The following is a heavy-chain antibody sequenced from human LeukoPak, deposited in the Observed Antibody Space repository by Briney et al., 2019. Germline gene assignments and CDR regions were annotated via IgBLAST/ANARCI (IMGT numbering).Heavy chain of an antibody. CDR2: ISGSGGST. V-gene: IGHV3-23*01. CDR3: AKGQVTMVRGPPQH. Sequence: GGSLRLSCAASGFTFSSYAMSRVRQAPGKGLEWVSAISGSGGSTYYADSVKGRFTISRDNSKNTLYLQMNSLRAEDTAVYYCAKGQVTMVRGPPQHWGQGTLVTVSS. CDR1: GFTFSSYA. J-gene: IGHJ1*01. D-gene: IGHD3-10*01.